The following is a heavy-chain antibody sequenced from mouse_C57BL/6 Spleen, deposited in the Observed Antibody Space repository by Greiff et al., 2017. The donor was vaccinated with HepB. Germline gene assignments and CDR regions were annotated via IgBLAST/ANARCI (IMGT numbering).Heavy chain of an antibody. J-gene: IGHJ2*01. CDR3: ARSALNWERFDY. D-gene: IGHD4-1*01. Sequence: EVQLQQSGPELVKPGASVKISCKASGYTFTDYYMNWVKQSHGKSLEWIGDINPNNGGTSYNQKFKGKATLTVDNSASTAYMELRSLTSEDSAVYYCARSALNWERFDYWGQGTTLTVSS. V-gene: IGHV1-26*01. CDR2: INPNNGGT. CDR1: GYTFTDYY.